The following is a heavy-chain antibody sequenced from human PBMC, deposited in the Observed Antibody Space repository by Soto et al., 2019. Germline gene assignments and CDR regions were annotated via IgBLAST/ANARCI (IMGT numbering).Heavy chain of an antibody. J-gene: IGHJ5*02. V-gene: IGHV3-30*18. CDR2: ISYDGSNK. CDR3: AKAWWNYVATNSFDP. Sequence: QVQLVESGGGVVQPGRSLRLSCAASGFTFSSYGMHWVRQAPGKGLEWVAVISYDGSNKYYADSVKGRFTISRDNSKNTLYLQMNSLRAEDTAVYYCAKAWWNYVATNSFDPWCHGTLVTVSS. D-gene: IGHD1-7*01. CDR1: GFTFSSYG.